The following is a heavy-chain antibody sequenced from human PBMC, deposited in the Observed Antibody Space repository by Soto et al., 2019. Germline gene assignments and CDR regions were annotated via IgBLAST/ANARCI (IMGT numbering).Heavy chain of an antibody. CDR1: DGSISRSTFY. CDR2: VHYTGST. D-gene: IGHD4-4*01. V-gene: IGHV4-39*07. Sequence: SETLSLTCTVSDGSISRSTFYWGWIRQPPGKGLEWIGSVHYTGSTYYNPSLKSRVTISIDTSKNQFSLKLSSVTAADTAVYYCARELPSNSPYYYMDVWGKGTTVTVSS. CDR3: ARELPSNSPYYYMDV. J-gene: IGHJ6*03.